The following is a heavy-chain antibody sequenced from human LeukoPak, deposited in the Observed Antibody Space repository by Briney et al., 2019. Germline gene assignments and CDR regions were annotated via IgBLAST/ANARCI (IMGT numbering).Heavy chain of an antibody. CDR3: ARDPGSHNFDY. CDR1: GGSISSSSYY. V-gene: IGHV4-39*02. D-gene: IGHD2-15*01. J-gene: IGHJ4*02. CDR2: IHSSGTT. Sequence: SETLSLTCTVSGGSISSSSYYWGWIRQPPGKGLEWIGSIHSSGTTYYSPSLKNRLTISVDTSKNHFSLRLSSVTAADTAVYYCARDPGSHNFDYWGQGTLVAVSS.